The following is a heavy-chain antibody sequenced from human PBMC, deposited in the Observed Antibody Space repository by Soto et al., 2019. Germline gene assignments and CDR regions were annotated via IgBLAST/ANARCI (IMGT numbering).Heavy chain of an antibody. V-gene: IGHV4-61*01. Sequence: SETLSLTCTVSGGSVSSGSYYWSWIRQPPGKGLEWVGYIYYSGSTNYNPSLKSRVTISVDTSKNQFSLKLSSVTAADTAVYYCARAGGDRSSRWYLSWFDPWGQGTLVTVSS. CDR1: GGSVSSGSYY. CDR3: ARAGGDRSSRWYLSWFDP. CDR2: IYYSGST. J-gene: IGHJ5*02. D-gene: IGHD6-13*01.